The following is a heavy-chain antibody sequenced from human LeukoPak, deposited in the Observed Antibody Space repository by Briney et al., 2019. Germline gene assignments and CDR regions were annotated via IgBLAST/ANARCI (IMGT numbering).Heavy chain of an antibody. D-gene: IGHD4-17*01. Sequence: PGGSLRLSCAASGFTFDDYGTNWVRQAPGKGLEWVSTITWNGANTGYADSVKGRFTISRDNAKSSLSLQMNSLSPEDTAFYYCARSSTTMTTRYFDLWGRGTLVTVSS. V-gene: IGHV3-20*04. CDR2: ITWNGANT. J-gene: IGHJ2*01. CDR1: GFTFDDYG. CDR3: ARSSTTMTTRYFDL.